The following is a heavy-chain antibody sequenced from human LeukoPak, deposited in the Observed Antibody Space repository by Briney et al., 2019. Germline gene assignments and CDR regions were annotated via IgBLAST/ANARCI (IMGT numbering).Heavy chain of an antibody. J-gene: IGHJ4*02. CDR1: GYTFTGYY. CDR3: ARELELRFSYFDY. V-gene: IGHV1-2*02. D-gene: IGHD1-7*01. CDR2: INPNSGGT. Sequence: ASVKVSCKASGYTFTGYYMHWVRQAPGQGLEWMGWINPNSGGTNYAQKFQGRVTMTRDTSISTAYMELSRLRSDDTAVYYCARELELRFSYFDYWGQGTLVTVSS.